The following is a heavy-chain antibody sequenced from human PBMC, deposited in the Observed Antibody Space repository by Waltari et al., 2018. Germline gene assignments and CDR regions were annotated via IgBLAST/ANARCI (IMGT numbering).Heavy chain of an antibody. V-gene: IGHV3-23*01. CDR1: GFTFSVYA. D-gene: IGHD1-1*01. CDR2: ISGSGGAT. Sequence: EVQLLASGGGVVQPGGSLRLSCAASGFTFSVYAMSWVRQAPGQGLEWVSVISGSGGATYYTYSVKGRFTCSRDNSKNTLYLQMDSLRVDDTAVYCCANSGGGFQRLRGDDWGQGILVTVSS. J-gene: IGHJ4*02. CDR3: ANSGGGFQRLRGDD.